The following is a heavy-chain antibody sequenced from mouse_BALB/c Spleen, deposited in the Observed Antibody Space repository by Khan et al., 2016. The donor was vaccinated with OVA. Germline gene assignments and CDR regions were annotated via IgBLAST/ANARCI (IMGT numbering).Heavy chain of an antibody. CDR2: ISPGSGDT. D-gene: IGHD1-2*01. V-gene: IGHV1-77*01. Sequence: QVQLQQSGAELARPGASVKLSCKASGYTFTDYYINWVKQRTGQGLEWIGEISPGSGDTYYNERFKGKATLTADKSSSNAYMQLSSLTSEASAVYFCARRNYFGYTFAYWGQGTLVTVSA. J-gene: IGHJ3*01. CDR1: GYTFTDYY. CDR3: ARRNYFGYTFAY.